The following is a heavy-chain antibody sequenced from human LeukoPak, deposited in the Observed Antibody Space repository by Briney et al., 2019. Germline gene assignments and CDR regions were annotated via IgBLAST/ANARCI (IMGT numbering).Heavy chain of an antibody. CDR2: IYYSGST. J-gene: IGHJ4*02. D-gene: IGHD3-16*01. Sequence: PSETLSLTCTVSGGSISSSSYYWGWIRQPPGKGLEWIGSIYYSGSTYYNPSLKSRVTISVDTSKNQFSLKLSSVTAADTAVYYCARSMITFGGVDYWGQGTLVTVSS. CDR1: GGSISSSSYY. CDR3: ARSMITFGGVDY. V-gene: IGHV4-39*07.